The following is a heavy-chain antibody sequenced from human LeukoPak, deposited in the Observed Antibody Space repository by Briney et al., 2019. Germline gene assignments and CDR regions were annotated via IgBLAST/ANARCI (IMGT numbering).Heavy chain of an antibody. Sequence: ASVKVSCKASGYTLTVYYIHWVGRAPEQGLGWWGRINPNSGDTNFAQKFQGRVTMTRDTSISTAYMDLSGLRPDDTAVYYCAREGSGYTYGRGSYFDYWGHGILVTVSS. V-gene: IGHV1-2*06. D-gene: IGHD5-18*01. CDR2: INPNSGDT. J-gene: IGHJ4*01. CDR3: AREGSGYTYGRGSYFDY. CDR1: GYTLTVYY.